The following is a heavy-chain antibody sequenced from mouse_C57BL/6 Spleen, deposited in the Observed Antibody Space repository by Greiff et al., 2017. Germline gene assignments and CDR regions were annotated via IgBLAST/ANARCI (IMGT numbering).Heavy chain of an antibody. Sequence: VQLKQSGAELVRPGASVKLSCTASGFNIKDDYMHWVKQRPEQGLEWMGWIDPENGDTEYASKFQGKATITADTTSNTAYLQLSSLTYEDTAVYYCTGTGTDFDYWGQGTTLTVSS. CDR2: IDPENGDT. J-gene: IGHJ2*01. CDR3: TGTGTDFDY. D-gene: IGHD4-1*01. CDR1: GFNIKDDY. V-gene: IGHV14-4*01.